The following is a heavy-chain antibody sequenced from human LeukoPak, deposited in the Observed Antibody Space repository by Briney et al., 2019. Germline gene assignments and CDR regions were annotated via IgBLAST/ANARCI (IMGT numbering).Heavy chain of an antibody. CDR2: IHSSGGT. CDR1: GGSITSYY. V-gene: IGHV4-4*07. J-gene: IGHJ4*02. D-gene: IGHD6-6*01. Sequence: SETLSLTCTVSGGSITSYYWTYIRQPAGKGLEWIGRIHSSGGTNYSPSLKSRVTLSLDTSKNQFSLNLSSVTAADTAIYYCAREFSGTSIAARVFDSWGQGTLVTVSS. CDR3: AREFSGTSIAARVFDS.